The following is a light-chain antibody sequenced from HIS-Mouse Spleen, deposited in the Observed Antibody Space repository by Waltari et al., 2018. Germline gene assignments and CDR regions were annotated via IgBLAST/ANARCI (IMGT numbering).Light chain of an antibody. CDR3: CSYAGSYTGV. J-gene: IGLJ1*01. CDR2: DVS. V-gene: IGLV2-11*01. Sequence: QSALTQPRSVSGSPGQSVTISCPGTRSDVGGYTYVFRYQQHPGKAPKLRIYDVSKRPSGVPDRFSGSKSGNTASLTISGLQAEDEADYYCCSYAGSYTGVFGTGTKVTVL. CDR1: RSDVGGYTY.